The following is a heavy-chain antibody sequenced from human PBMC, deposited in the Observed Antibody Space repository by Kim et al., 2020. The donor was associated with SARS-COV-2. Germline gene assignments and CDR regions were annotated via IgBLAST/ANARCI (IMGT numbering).Heavy chain of an antibody. CDR3: AKASDSSSWYYYYYYMDG. V-gene: IGHV3-30*18. CDR2: ISYDVSNK. J-gene: IGHJ6*03. Sequence: GGSLRLSCAASGFTFSSYGMHWVRQAPGKGLEWVAVISYDVSNKYYADSVKGRFTISRDNYKNTLYLQMNSLRAEDTAVYYCAKASDSSSWYYYYYYMDGWGNGTTFTVSS. D-gene: IGHD6-13*01. CDR1: GFTFSSYG.